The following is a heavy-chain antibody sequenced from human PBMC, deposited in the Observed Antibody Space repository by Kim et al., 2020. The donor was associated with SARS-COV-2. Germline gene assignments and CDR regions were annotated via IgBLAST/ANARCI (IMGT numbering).Heavy chain of an antibody. Sequence: GGSLRLSCAASGFTFIGFWMHWVRQSPGKGLVWVARVTSDGSSTIYADSVKGRFTISRDNAKNTLYLQMNSLRDEDRAVYYCASGNHHGMDVWGQGTTV. V-gene: IGHV3-74*01. CDR2: VTSDGSST. J-gene: IGHJ6*02. D-gene: IGHD4-4*01. CDR1: GFTFIGFW. CDR3: ASGNHHGMDV.